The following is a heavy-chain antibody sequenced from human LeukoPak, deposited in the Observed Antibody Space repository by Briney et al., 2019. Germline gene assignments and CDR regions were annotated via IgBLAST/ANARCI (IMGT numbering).Heavy chain of an antibody. D-gene: IGHD3-10*01. CDR2: FNPEDGET. Sequence: ASVKVSCKVSGYIFSELSMHWVRQAPGQGLEWMGGFNPEDGETFYAQKFQGRVNMTEDTSTDTAYMELSSLSYDDTAVYYCATATYHFGDYWGQGTLVTVSS. J-gene: IGHJ4*02. CDR1: GYIFSELS. V-gene: IGHV1-24*01. CDR3: ATATYHFGDY.